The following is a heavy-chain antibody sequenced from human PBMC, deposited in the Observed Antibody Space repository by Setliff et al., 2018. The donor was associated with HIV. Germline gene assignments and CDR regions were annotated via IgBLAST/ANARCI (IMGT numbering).Heavy chain of an antibody. CDR3: ARDDGVVAAPNDY. CDR2: INPNSGGT. CDR1: GYTFSDYY. Sequence: GASVKVSCKASGYTFSDYYMHWVRQAPGQGLEWMGWINPNSGGTNYAQKFQGRVNMTRDTSISTTYMELSSLRSEDTAVYYCARDDGVVAAPNDYWGQGTLVTVSS. V-gene: IGHV1-2*02. J-gene: IGHJ4*02. D-gene: IGHD2-15*01.